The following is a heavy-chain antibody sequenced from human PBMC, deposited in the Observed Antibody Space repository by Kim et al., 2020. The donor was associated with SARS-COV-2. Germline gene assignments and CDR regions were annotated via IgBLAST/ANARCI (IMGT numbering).Heavy chain of an antibody. CDR2: ISSSSSYI. CDR3: ATALKWQQLVTPFDY. D-gene: IGHD6-13*01. Sequence: GGSLRLSCAASGFTFSSYSMNWVRQAPGKGLEWVSSISSSSSYIYYADSVKGRFTISRDNAKNSLYLQMNRLRAEDTAVYYCATALKWQQLVTPFDYWGQGTLVTVSS. J-gene: IGHJ4*02. CDR1: GFTFSSYS. V-gene: IGHV3-21*01.